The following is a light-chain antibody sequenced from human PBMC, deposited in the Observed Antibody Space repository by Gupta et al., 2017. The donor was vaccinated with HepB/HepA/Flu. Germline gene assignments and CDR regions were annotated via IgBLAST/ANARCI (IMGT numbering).Light chain of an antibody. Sequence: QSVLTQPPSASGPPGQRVTVSSSGSSSNIGSNTVNWYQQLPGTAPKLLIYSNNQRPSGVPDRFSGSKSGTSASLAISGLQSEDEADYYCAAWDDSLNGVVFGGGTKLTVL. J-gene: IGLJ2*01. V-gene: IGLV1-44*01. CDR2: SNN. CDR1: SSNIGSNT. CDR3: AAWDDSLNGVV.